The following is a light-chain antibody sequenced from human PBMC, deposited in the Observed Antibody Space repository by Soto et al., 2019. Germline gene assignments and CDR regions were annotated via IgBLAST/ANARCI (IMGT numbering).Light chain of an antibody. Sequence: EIVLTQSPGTLSLSPGERATLSCRASQSVGGVYLAWYQHRPGQAPSLLIYGASTRATGIPNRFSGSGSGTDFTLTINRLEREDFAVYYCQQYGTSPYTFGQGTKLEVK. V-gene: IGKV3-20*01. CDR3: QQYGTSPYT. CDR1: QSVGGVY. J-gene: IGKJ2*01. CDR2: GAS.